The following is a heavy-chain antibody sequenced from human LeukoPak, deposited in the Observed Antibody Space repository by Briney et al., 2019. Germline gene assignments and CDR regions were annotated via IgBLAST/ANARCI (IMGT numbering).Heavy chain of an antibody. J-gene: IGHJ4*02. CDR3: ARMYSGTSYYFDY. V-gene: IGHV4-59*01. CDR2: FSYSGST. D-gene: IGHD1-26*01. Sequence: SETLSLTCTVSGGSINSYYWIWIRQPPAKGLEWMGFFSYSGSTKYNPSLKSRVTMSVDTSKNQFSLKLSSVTAADTAVYYCARMYSGTSYYFDYWGQGTLVTVSS. CDR1: GGSINSYY.